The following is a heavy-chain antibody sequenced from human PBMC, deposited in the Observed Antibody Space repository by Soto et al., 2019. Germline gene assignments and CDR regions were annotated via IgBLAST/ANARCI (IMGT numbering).Heavy chain of an antibody. V-gene: IGHV3-33*01. D-gene: IGHD6-19*01. CDR2: IWYDGSNK. CDR3: ARVPHSSGWYGTADY. CDR1: GFTFSSYG. J-gene: IGHJ4*02. Sequence: GGSLRLSCAASGFTFSSYGMHWVRQASGKGLEWVAVIWYDGSNKYYADSVKGRFTISRDNSKNTLYLQMNSLRAEDTAVYYCARVPHSSGWYGTADYWGQGTLVTVSS.